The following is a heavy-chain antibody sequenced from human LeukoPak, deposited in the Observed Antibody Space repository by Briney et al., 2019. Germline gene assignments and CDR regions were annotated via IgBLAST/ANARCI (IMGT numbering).Heavy chain of an antibody. V-gene: IGHV3-33*08. Sequence: PGGSLRLSCAASGFTFSSYSMNWVRQAPGKGLEWVAVIWYDGSNKYYADSVKGRFTISRDNSKNTLYLQMNSLRAEDTAVYYCARDNSESVFPDYFDYWGQGTLVTVSS. CDR2: IWYDGSNK. CDR1: GFTFSSYS. CDR3: ARDNSESVFPDYFDY. J-gene: IGHJ4*02. D-gene: IGHD4-23*01.